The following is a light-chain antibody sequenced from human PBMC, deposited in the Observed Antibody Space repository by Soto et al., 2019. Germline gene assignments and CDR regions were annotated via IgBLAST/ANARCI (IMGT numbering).Light chain of an antibody. V-gene: IGLV2-18*02. J-gene: IGLJ1*01. CDR1: SSDVGSYSR. CDR3: SSYTSSSTDV. Sequence: QSALTQPPSVSGSPGQSVTISCTGTSSDVGSYSRVSWYQQPPGTAPKLMMYEVSNRPSGVPDRFSGSKSGNTASLTISGLQAEDEADYYCSSYTSSSTDVFGTGTKLTVL. CDR2: EVS.